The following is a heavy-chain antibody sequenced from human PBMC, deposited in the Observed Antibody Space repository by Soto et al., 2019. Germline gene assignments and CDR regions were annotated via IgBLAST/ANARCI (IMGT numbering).Heavy chain of an antibody. CDR2: MNPNSGNT. V-gene: IGHV1-8*01. CDR1: GYTFTSYD. J-gene: IGHJ4*02. CDR3: ARVSGWTGELDY. Sequence: QVQLVQSGAEVKKPGASVKVSCKASGYTFTSYDINWMRQATGQGLEWMGWMNPNSGNTGYAQKFQGRVTMTRNTSISTAYMELSSLRSEDTAVYYGARVSGWTGELDYWGQGTLVTVSS. D-gene: IGHD6-19*01.